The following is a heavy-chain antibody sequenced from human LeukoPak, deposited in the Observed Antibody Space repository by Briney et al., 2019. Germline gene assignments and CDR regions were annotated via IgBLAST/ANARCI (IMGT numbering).Heavy chain of an antibody. CDR1: GFTFGTYW. Sequence: GGSPRLSCAVSGFTFGTYWMSWVRQAPGKGLEWVANIKQDGSQKYYVHSVKGRFTISRDNAKNSLYLQMNSLRAEDTAVYYCAREKSGSNAAFDYWGQGTLVTVSS. J-gene: IGHJ4*02. CDR3: AREKSGSNAAFDY. CDR2: IKQDGSQK. V-gene: IGHV3-7*01. D-gene: IGHD1-26*01.